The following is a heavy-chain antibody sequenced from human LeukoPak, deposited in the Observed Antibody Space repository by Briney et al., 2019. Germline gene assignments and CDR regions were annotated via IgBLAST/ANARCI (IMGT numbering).Heavy chain of an antibody. J-gene: IGHJ4*02. CDR2: INHSGST. Sequence: SETLSLTCAVYGGSFSRYYWSWIRQPPGKGLEWIGEINHSGSTNYNPSLKSRVTISVDMPKNQFSLKLSSVTAADTAVYYCARYGSGARQGTFDYWGQGTLVTVSS. V-gene: IGHV4-34*01. CDR1: GGSFSRYY. CDR3: ARYGSGARQGTFDY. D-gene: IGHD3-10*01.